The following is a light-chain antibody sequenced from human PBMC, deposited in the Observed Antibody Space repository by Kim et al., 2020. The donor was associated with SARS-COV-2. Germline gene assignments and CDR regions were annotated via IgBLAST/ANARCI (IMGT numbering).Light chain of an antibody. CDR3: QVWDSSSDHRV. J-gene: IGLJ3*02. Sequence: APGKAARIPCGGNNIGSKSVHWYQQKPGQAPVLVVYYDGDRPSGIRERFSGSNSGNTATLTISRVEAGDEADYYCQVWDSSSDHRVFGGGTQLTFL. CDR1: NIGSKS. CDR2: YDG. V-gene: IGLV3-21*03.